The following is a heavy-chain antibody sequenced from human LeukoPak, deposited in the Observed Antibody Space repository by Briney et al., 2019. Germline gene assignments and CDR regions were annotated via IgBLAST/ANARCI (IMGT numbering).Heavy chain of an antibody. Sequence: PGGSLRLSCAPSGFNFANHALSWVRQTLGKGLEWDSAISGGGDITYYADAVTGRFTISRDNSKDTLFLQMHSLRPGDTAVYYCVREDTPATANYWGQGTLVTISS. CDR2: ISGGGDIT. CDR1: GFNFANHA. J-gene: IGHJ4*02. D-gene: IGHD2-21*02. V-gene: IGHV3-23*01. CDR3: VREDTPATANY.